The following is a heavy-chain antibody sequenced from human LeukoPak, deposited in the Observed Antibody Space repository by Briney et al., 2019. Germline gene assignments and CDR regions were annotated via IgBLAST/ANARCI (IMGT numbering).Heavy chain of an antibody. CDR3: ARPGTRYCSSTSCYRAYYYMDV. CDR2: IYYSGST. J-gene: IGHJ6*03. V-gene: IGHV4-39*01. CDR1: GGSISSSSYY. Sequence: SETLSLTCTVSGGSISSSSYYWGWIRQPPGKGLEWIGSIYYSGSTYYNPSLKSRVTISVDTSKNQFSLKLSSVTAADTAVYYCARPGTRYCSSTSCYRAYYYMDVWGKGTTVTVSS. D-gene: IGHD2-2*02.